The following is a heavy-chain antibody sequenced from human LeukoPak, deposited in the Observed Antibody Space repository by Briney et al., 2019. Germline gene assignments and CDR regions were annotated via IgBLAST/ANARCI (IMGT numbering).Heavy chain of an antibody. CDR2: IYYSGST. J-gene: IGHJ6*02. CDR1: GGSISSYY. Sequence: SETLSLTCTVSGGSISSYYCSWIRQPPGKGLEWIGYIYYSGSTNYNPSLKSRVTISVDTSKNQFSLKLSSVTAADTAVYYCAGGWQATRYYYYYGMDVWGQGTTITVSS. V-gene: IGHV4-59*01. CDR3: AGGWQATRYYYYYGMDV. D-gene: IGHD3-16*01.